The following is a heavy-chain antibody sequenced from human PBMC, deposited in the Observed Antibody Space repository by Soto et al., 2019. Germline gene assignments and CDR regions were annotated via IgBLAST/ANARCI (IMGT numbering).Heavy chain of an antibody. CDR3: AKISSSSSYFDY. CDR2: ISWNSGSI. CDR1: GFTFDDYA. V-gene: IGHV3-9*01. Sequence: EVQLVESGGGLVQPGRSLRLSCAASGFTFDDYAMHWVRQAPGKGLEWVSGISWNSGSIGYADSVKGRFTISRDNAKNSLYLQMNSLRAEDTALYYCAKISSSSSYFDYWGQGTLVTVSS. J-gene: IGHJ4*02. D-gene: IGHD6-6*01.